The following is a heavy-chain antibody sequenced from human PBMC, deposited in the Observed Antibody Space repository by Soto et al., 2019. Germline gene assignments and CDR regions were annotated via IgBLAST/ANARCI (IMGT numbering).Heavy chain of an antibody. Sequence: EVQLVESGGGLIQPGGSLRLSCAASGFTVSYDYMSWVRQAPGKGLEWVSVVFSGGDTYYADSVKGRFTISRDNSKNPLYHQMNTVRAEDTAVYYCEKEAAASGTFDSWGQGTLVTVSS. CDR2: VFSGGDT. D-gene: IGHD6-13*01. J-gene: IGHJ4*02. CDR3: EKEAAASGTFDS. CDR1: GFTVSYDY. V-gene: IGHV3-53*01.